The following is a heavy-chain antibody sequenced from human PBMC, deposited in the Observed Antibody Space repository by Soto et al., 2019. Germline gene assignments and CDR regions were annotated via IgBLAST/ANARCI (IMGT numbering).Heavy chain of an antibody. V-gene: IGHV4-59*13. CDR1: GGSISSYY. CDR3: GRKIPPPTTLGGVMGGYFDY. D-gene: IGHD3-16*01. J-gene: IGHJ4*02. Sequence: SETLSLTCTVSGGSISSYYWSWIRQPPGKGLEWIGYIYYSGSTNYNPSLKSRVTISVDTSKNQFSLKLSSVTAADTAVYYCGRKIPPPTTLGGVMGGYFDYWGQETLVTVSS. CDR2: IYYSGST.